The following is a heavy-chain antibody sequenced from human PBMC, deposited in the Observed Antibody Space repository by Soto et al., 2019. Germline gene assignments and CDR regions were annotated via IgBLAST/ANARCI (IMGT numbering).Heavy chain of an antibody. CDR2: ISGSGGST. Sequence: GGSLRLSCAASGFTFSSYAMSWVRQAPGKGLKWVSAISGSGGSTYYADYVKGRFTISRDNSKNTLYLQMNSLRAEDTAVYYCADRAICSGGSCLDYWGQGTLVTVSS. CDR3: ADRAICSGGSCLDY. D-gene: IGHD2-15*01. J-gene: IGHJ4*02. CDR1: GFTFSSYA. V-gene: IGHV3-23*01.